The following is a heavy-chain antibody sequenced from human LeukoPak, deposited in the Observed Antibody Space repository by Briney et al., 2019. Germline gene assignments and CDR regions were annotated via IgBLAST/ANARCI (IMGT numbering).Heavy chain of an antibody. V-gene: IGHV3-33*06. CDR1: GFTFSSYG. CDR2: IWYDGGNK. D-gene: IGHD5-18*01. Sequence: GGSLRLSCAASGFTFSSYGMHWVRQAPGKGLEWVAVIWYDGGNKYYADSVKGRFTISRDNSKNTLYLQMNSLRAEDTAVYYCAKDIMAYSYGAFDYWGQGTLVTVSS. CDR3: AKDIMAYSYGAFDY. J-gene: IGHJ4*02.